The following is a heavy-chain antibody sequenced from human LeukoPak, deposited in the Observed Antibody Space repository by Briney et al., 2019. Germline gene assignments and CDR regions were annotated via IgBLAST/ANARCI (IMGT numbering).Heavy chain of an antibody. Sequence: GGSLRLSCAASGFTFSSYAMHWVRQAPGKGLEWVAVISYDGSNKYYADSVKGRFNISRDNSKNTLYLQMNSLRAEDTAVYYCAREGYSYGYAFDYWGQGTLVTVSS. D-gene: IGHD5-18*01. V-gene: IGHV3-30*04. J-gene: IGHJ4*02. CDR1: GFTFSSYA. CDR3: AREGYSYGYAFDY. CDR2: ISYDGSNK.